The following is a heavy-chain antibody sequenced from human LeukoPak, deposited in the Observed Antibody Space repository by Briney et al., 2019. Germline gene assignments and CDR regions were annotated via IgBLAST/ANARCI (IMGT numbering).Heavy chain of an antibody. CDR3: ARAMRSGYDY. D-gene: IGHD5-12*01. CDR2: ISPSSDSI. Sequence: PGGSLRLSCAASGFMFSSYGMNWVRQAPGRRLEWVSYISPSSDSIYYADSLKGRFTISRDNAEHSLYLQMNSLRDEDTAAYYCARAMRSGYDYWGQGTLVTVSS. V-gene: IGHV3-48*02. CDR1: GFMFSSYG. J-gene: IGHJ4*02.